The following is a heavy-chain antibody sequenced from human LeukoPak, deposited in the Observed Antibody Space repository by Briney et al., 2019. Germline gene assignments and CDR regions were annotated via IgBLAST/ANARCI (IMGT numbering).Heavy chain of an antibody. CDR2: MNPNSGNT. Sequence: ASVKVSCKASGGTFSSYAISWVRQATGQGLEWMGWMNPNSGNTGYAQKFQGRVTMTRNTSISTAYMELTSLRSEDTAVYYCAREYQLLGTVYNYFDPWGQGTLVTVSS. D-gene: IGHD2-2*01. V-gene: IGHV1-8*02. J-gene: IGHJ5*02. CDR1: GGTFSSYA. CDR3: AREYQLLGTVYNYFDP.